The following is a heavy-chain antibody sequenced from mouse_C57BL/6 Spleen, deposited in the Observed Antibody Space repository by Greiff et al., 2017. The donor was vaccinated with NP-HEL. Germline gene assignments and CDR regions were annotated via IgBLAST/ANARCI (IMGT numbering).Heavy chain of an antibody. J-gene: IGHJ3*01. CDR3: ARDYDDYDRWFAY. CDR1: GYTFTSYW. D-gene: IGHD2-4*01. V-gene: IGHV1-64*01. CDR2: IHPNSGST. Sequence: VQLQQSGAELVKPGASVKLSCKASGYTFTSYWMHWVKQRPGQGLEWIGMIHPNSGSTNYNEKFKSKATLTVDKSSSTAYMQLSSLTSEDSAVYDCARDYDDYDRWFAYWGQGTLVTVSA.